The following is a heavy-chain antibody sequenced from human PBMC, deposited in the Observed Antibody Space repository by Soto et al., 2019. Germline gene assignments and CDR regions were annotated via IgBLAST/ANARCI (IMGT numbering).Heavy chain of an antibody. CDR2: IIPIFGTA. J-gene: IGHJ4*02. CDR1: GGTFSSYA. CDR3: ASEAPNRVAARSAAMVTYRFGY. D-gene: IGHD5-18*01. Sequence: SVKVSCKASGGTFSSYAISWVRQAPGQGLEWMGGIIPIFGTANYAQKFQGRVTITADESTSTAYMELSSLRSEDTGVYYCASEAPNRVAARSAAMVTYRFGYWGQGTLVTVSS. V-gene: IGHV1-69*13.